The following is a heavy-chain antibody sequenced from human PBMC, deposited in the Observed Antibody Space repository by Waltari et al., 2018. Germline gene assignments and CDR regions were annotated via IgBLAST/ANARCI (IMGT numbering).Heavy chain of an antibody. CDR2: ISYDGSNK. CDR3: ARPETPHPYYDFWSGYYPFDY. V-gene: IGHV3-30-3*01. D-gene: IGHD3-3*01. Sequence: QVQLVESGGGVVQPGRSLRLSCAASGFTFSSYAMHWVRQAPGKGLEWVAVISYDGSNKYYADSMKGRFTISRDNSKNTLYLQMNSLRAEDTAVYYCARPETPHPYYDFWSGYYPFDYWGQGTLVTVSS. CDR1: GFTFSSYA. J-gene: IGHJ4*02.